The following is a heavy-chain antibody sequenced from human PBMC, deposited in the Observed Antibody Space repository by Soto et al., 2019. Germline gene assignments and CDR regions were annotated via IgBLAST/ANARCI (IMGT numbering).Heavy chain of an antibody. Sequence: QVQLQESGPGLVKPSQTLSLTCTVSGGSISSGDYYWSWIRQPPGKGLEWIGYIYYSGSPYYNPSLKSRVTISVDTSKNQFSLKLSSVTAADTAVYYCARVGYRVATGRGSFGYWGQGTLVTVSS. V-gene: IGHV4-30-4*01. J-gene: IGHJ4*02. CDR3: ARVGYRVATGRGSFGY. D-gene: IGHD5-12*01. CDR2: IYYSGSP. CDR1: GGSISSGDYY.